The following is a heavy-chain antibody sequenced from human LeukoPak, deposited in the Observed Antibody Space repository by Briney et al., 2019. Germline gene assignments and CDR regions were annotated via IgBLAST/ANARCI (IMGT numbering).Heavy chain of an antibody. CDR2: IYWNDDK. J-gene: IGHJ3*02. CDR3: ALNSNLRAFDI. CDR1: GFSLSTSGVG. Sequence: SGPTLFKPTQTLTLTCTFSGFSLSTSGVGVGWIRQPPVKALEWLALIYWNDDKRYSPSLKSRLTITKDTSKNQVVLTMTNMDPVDTATYYCALNSNLRAFDIWGQGTMVTVSS. V-gene: IGHV2-5*01. D-gene: IGHD2-15*01.